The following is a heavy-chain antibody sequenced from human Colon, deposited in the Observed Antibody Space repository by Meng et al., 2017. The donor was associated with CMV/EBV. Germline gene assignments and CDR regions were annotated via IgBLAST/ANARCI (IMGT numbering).Heavy chain of an antibody. CDR2: IQNSGNT. CDR3: ARDVMLPAPFFDP. V-gene: IGHV4-61*08. CDR1: GSVNSDDAF. Sequence: GSVNSDDAFWTRLRQPPGKGLEWIGYIQNSGNTNYNPSLKSRITMSIDTSTTQFSLTLLSVTAAATAVYYCARDVMLPAPFFDPWGQGTLVTVSS. J-gene: IGHJ5*02. D-gene: IGHD2-21*01.